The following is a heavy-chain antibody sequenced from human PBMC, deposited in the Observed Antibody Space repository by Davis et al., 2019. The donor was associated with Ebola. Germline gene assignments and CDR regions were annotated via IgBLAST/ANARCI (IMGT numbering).Heavy chain of an antibody. D-gene: IGHD3-9*01. J-gene: IGHJ4*02. CDR2: IYYSGST. CDR1: GGSISSYY. Sequence: LRLSCTVSGGSISSYYWSWIRQPPGKGLEWIGYIYYSGSTYYNPSLKSRVTISVDTSKNQFSLKLSSVTAADTAVYYCARLGRYFDWLSYWGQETLVTVSS. CDR3: ARLGRYFDWLSY. V-gene: IGHV4-30-4*01.